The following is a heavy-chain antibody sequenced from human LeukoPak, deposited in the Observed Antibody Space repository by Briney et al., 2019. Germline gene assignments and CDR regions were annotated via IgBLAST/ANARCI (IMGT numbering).Heavy chain of an antibody. CDR2: IKQDGSEK. CDR1: GFTFSSYW. J-gene: IGHJ6*02. D-gene: IGHD2-2*01. V-gene: IGHV3-7*01. Sequence: PGGSLRLSCAASGFTFSSYWMSWVRQAPGKGLEWVANIKQDGSEKYYVDSVKGRFTISRDNAKNSLYLQMNSLRAEDTAVYYCAREDIVVVPAAPPRELRYGMDVWGQGTTVTVSS. CDR3: AREDIVVVPAAPPRELRYGMDV.